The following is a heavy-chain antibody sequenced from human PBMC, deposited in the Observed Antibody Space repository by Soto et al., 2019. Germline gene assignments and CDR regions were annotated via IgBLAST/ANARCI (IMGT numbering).Heavy chain of an antibody. CDR3: ARKGPRAARPNH. V-gene: IGHV3-11*01. CDR1: GFIFRDYD. Sequence: QVHLVESGGGLVRPGGSLRLSCVASGFIFRDYDMSWIRQAPGKGLEWVSCISSSGTATYYADSVKGRFTISRDNAKNSLFVEMNSLSVEDTTVYYCARKGPRAARPNHWGQGTLVTVSS. CDR2: ISSSGTAT. D-gene: IGHD6-6*01. J-gene: IGHJ5*02.